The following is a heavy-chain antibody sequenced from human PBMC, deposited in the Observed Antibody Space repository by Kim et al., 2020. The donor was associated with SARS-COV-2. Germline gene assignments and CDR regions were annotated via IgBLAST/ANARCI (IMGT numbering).Heavy chain of an antibody. CDR3: ARVGYDSSGYYYTDY. J-gene: IGHJ4*02. D-gene: IGHD3-22*01. Sequence: DSVKGRFTISRDNAKNSLYLQMNGLRAEDTAVYYCARVGYDSSGYYYTDYWGQGTLVTVSS. V-gene: IGHV3-11*06.